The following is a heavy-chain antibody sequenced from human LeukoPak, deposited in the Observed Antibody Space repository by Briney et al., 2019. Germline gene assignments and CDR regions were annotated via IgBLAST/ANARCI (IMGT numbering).Heavy chain of an antibody. J-gene: IGHJ6*02. CDR3: ARGWYSSGWYVYYGMDV. CDR1: GYTFTSYD. D-gene: IGHD6-19*01. CDR2: VNPNSGNT. Sequence: ASVKVSCKASGYTFTSYDINWVRQATGQGLEWMGWVNPNSGNTGYAQKFQGRVTMTRNTSISTAYMELSSLRSEDTAVYYCARGWYSSGWYVYYGMDVWGQGTTVTVSS. V-gene: IGHV1-8*01.